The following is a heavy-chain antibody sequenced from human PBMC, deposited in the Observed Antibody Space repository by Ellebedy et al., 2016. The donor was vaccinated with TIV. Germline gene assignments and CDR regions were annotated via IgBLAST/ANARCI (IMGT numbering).Heavy chain of an antibody. CDR3: ARDPSSFYGYRSSTSCYEYSWFDP. D-gene: IGHD2-2*01. J-gene: IGHJ5*02. Sequence: GESLKISCAASGFTFSSYGMHWVRQAPGKGLEWVAVIWYDGSNKYYADSVKGRFTISRDNSKNTLYLQMNSLRAEDTAVYYCARDPSSFYGYRSSTSCYEYSWFDPWGQGTLVTVSS. CDR2: IWYDGSNK. CDR1: GFTFSSYG. V-gene: IGHV3-33*01.